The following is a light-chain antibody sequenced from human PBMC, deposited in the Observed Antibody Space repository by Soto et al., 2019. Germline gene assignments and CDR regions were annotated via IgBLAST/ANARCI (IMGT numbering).Light chain of an antibody. CDR1: QSISSPY. Sequence: EIVLTQSPGTLSLSPGERATLSCRASQSISSPYLAWYQQKPGQAPRLLIDGASSRATGVPDRFSGSGSGTDFTLTISRLEPEDFAVYYCQQYDSWTFGKGTKVEIK. CDR2: GAS. J-gene: IGKJ1*01. CDR3: QQYDSWT. V-gene: IGKV3-20*01.